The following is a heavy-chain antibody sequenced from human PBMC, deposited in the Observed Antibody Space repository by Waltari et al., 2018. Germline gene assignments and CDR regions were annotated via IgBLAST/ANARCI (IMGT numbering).Heavy chain of an antibody. D-gene: IGHD1-26*01. CDR1: GFTFSRSW. CDR2: IQQDGSEG. CDR3: ARGGAWDLDY. V-gene: IGHV3-7*01. J-gene: IGHJ4*02. Sequence: EVQLVESGGDLVQPGGSLRLSCAASGFTFSRSWMSWVRQAPGKGLEWVALIQQDGSEGCYVVSVKGRFTISRDNAKNSVYLQRTRLRAEDTAVYYCARGGAWDLDYWGQGTLVTVSS.